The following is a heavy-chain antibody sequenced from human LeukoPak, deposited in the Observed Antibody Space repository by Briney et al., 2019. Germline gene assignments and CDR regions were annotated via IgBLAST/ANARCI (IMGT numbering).Heavy chain of an antibody. V-gene: IGHV1-2*02. CDR1: GYTFTGYY. Sequence: ASVKVSCKASGYTFTGYYMHWVRQAPGQGLEWMGWFNPDSGGTNYAQKFQGRVTMTRNTSISTAYMELSRLRSDDTAVYYCARGDYYDSSVYYYDWGQGTLVIVSS. CDR3: ARGDYYDSSVYYYD. D-gene: IGHD3-22*01. CDR2: FNPDSGGT. J-gene: IGHJ4*02.